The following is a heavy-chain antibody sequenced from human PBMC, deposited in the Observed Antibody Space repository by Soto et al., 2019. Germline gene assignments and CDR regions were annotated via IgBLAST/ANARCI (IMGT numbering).Heavy chain of an antibody. Sequence: SETLSLTCTVSGGSISSYYWSWIRQPPGKGLEWIGYIYYSRRTNYNPSIKSRVTISVDTSKNQFSLRLSSVTAADTAVYYCASPSGGLHLGELSFWGQGTLVTVSS. V-gene: IGHV4-59*08. CDR3: ASPSGGLHLGELSF. D-gene: IGHD3-16*02. CDR1: GGSISSYY. CDR2: IYYSRRT. J-gene: IGHJ4*02.